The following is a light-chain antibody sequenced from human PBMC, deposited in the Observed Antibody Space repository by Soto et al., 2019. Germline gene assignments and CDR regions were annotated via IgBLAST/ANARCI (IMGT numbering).Light chain of an antibody. CDR3: QQYINRWT. Sequence: IQLTQSPSTLSASVGGRVTITCRASQSISTWLAWYQQKPGKAPKLLIYKASSLESGVPSRFSGSGSGTEFTLTISSLQPDDSATYYCQQYINRWTFGQGTKVDIK. V-gene: IGKV1-5*03. J-gene: IGKJ1*01. CDR2: KAS. CDR1: QSISTW.